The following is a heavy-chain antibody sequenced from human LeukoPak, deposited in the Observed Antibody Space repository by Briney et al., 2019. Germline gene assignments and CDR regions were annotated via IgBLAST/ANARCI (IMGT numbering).Heavy chain of an antibody. V-gene: IGHV4-34*01. J-gene: IGHJ3*02. CDR1: GGSFGGYY. D-gene: IGHD3-3*01. Sequence: SETQSLTCAVDGGSFGGYYWSWIRQSPGKGLGWIALINDIGSNNNNPYLKSRVTISVDTSNNQFILKLTSVTAADTAVYYCARGGRITLFGVLIVRAFDIWGQGTMVAVSS. CDR2: INDIGSN. CDR3: ARGGRITLFGVLIVRAFDI.